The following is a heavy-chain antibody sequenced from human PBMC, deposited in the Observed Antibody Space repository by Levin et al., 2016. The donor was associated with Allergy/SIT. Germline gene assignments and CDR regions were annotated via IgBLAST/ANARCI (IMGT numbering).Heavy chain of an antibody. D-gene: IGHD1-1*01. CDR2: IDWDDDT. V-gene: IGHV2-70*11. CDR1: GFSLKTLGMC. J-gene: IGHJ4*02. CDR3: ARTNWNDGGTFDY. Sequence: SGPTLVKPTQTLTLTCNFSGFSLKTLGMCVSWIRQPPGKALEWLARIDWDDDTYYSTSLETRLTISKDTSRNQVVLTMTNMDPVDTATYFCARTNWNDGGTFDYWGQGALVTVSS.